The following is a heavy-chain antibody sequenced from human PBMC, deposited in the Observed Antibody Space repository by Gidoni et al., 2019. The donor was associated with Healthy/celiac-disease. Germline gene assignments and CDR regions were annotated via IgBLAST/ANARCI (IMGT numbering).Heavy chain of an antibody. CDR3: ARHRRGRLYYYYGMDV. CDR1: GYCSTSYW. V-gene: IGHV5-51*01. J-gene: IGHJ6*04. Sequence: EVQLVQSGAAVKKPGESLKISWKGSGYCSTSYWVGWVRQLPGKGLGWMGSIYPGDSDTRYSTSFQGQVTNSADKSVSTAYLQWSSLKASDTAMYYCARHRRGRLYYYYGMDVWGKGTTVTVSS. D-gene: IGHD3-16*01. CDR2: IYPGDSDT.